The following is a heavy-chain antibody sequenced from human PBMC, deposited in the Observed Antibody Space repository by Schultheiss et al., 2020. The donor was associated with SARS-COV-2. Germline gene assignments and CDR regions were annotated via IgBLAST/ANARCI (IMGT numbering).Heavy chain of an antibody. CDR2: IYYSGST. J-gene: IGHJ5*02. Sequence: SQTLSLTCTVSGGSISSGGYYWSWIRQHPGKGLEWIGYIYYSGSTYYNPSLKSRVTISVDTSKNQFSLKLSSVTAADTAVYYCARGSPENRITGTGYNWFDPWGQGTLVTVAS. V-gene: IGHV4-31*03. D-gene: IGHD1-20*01. CDR3: ARGSPENRITGTGYNWFDP. CDR1: GGSISSGGYY.